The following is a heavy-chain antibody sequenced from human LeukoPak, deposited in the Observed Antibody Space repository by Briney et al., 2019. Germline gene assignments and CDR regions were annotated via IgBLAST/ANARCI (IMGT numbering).Heavy chain of an antibody. D-gene: IGHD3-22*01. V-gene: IGHV3-9*01. CDR1: GFTFDDYA. CDR2: ISWNSGSI. J-gene: IGHJ4*02. CDR3: AKDDDSSGYIVD. Sequence: GGSLRLSCAASGFTFDDYAMHWVRQTPGKGLEWVSGISWNSGSIGYADSVKGRFTISRDNAKNSLYLQMNSLRAEDTALYYCAKDDDSSGYIVDWGQGTLVTVSS.